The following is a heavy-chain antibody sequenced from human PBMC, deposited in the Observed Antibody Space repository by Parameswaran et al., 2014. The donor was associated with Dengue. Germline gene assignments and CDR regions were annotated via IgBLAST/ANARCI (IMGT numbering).Heavy chain of an antibody. V-gene: IGHV1-46*01. Sequence: VRQMPGKGLEWMGIINPSGGSTSYAQKFQGRVTMTRDTSTSTVYMELSSLRSEDTAVYYCARAGGVDDPWGQGNPGHRL. D-gene: IGHD1-26*01. CDR2: INPSGGST. J-gene: IGHJ5*02. CDR3: ARAGGVDDP.